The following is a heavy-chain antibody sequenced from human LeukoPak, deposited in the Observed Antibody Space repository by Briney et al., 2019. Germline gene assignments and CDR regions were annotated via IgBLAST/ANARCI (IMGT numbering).Heavy chain of an antibody. CDR1: GGSFSGYC. CDR2: INHSGST. Sequence: PSETLSLTCAVYGGSFSGYCWSWIRQPPGKGLEWIGEINHSGSTNYNPSLKSRVTISVDTSKNQFSLKLSSVTAADTAVYYCARSGYSSGWYEYWGQGTLVTVSS. D-gene: IGHD6-19*01. CDR3: ARSGYSSGWYEY. J-gene: IGHJ4*02. V-gene: IGHV4-34*01.